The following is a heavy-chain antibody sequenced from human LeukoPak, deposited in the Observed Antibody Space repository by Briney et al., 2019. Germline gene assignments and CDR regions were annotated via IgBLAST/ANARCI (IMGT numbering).Heavy chain of an antibody. CDR3: ARDGPPRYYGMDV. CDR2: IYYSGNT. D-gene: IGHD1-14*01. J-gene: IGHJ6*02. Sequence: KTSETLSLTCTVSGGSISSSSYYWGWIRQPPGKGLEWIGTIYYSGNTYYNPSLKSRVTISVDTSKNQFSLKLSSVTAADTAVYYCARDGPPRYYGMDVWGQGTTVTVSS. CDR1: GGSISSSSYY. V-gene: IGHV4-39*07.